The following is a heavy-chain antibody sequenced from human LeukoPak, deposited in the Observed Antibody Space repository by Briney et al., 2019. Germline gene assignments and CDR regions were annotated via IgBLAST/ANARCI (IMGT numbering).Heavy chain of an antibody. J-gene: IGHJ4*02. Sequence: SETLSLTCTVSGGSISSSSYYWGWIRQPPGKGLEWIGSIYYSGSTYYNPSLKSRVTISVDTSKNQFSLKLSSVTAADTAVYYCARYYGGSPAGYWGQGTLVTVSS. D-gene: IGHD3-10*01. V-gene: IGHV4-39*07. CDR3: ARYYGGSPAGY. CDR2: IYYSGST. CDR1: GGSISSSSYY.